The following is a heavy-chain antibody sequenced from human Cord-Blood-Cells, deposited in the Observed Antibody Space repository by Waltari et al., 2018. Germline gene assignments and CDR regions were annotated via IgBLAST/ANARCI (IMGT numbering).Heavy chain of an antibody. CDR2: IKHNGSP. CDR3: AVVPSANWFDP. J-gene: IGHJ5*02. D-gene: IGHD2-2*01. CDR1: GGSFSGYY. V-gene: IGHV4-34*01. Sequence: QVQLQQWGAGLLKPSETLSLTCAVYGGSFSGYYWRWIRQPPGKGLEWIGEIKHNGSPTYTPYLMARVTRSVDTSTNKFALKLRSLTAADTAVDYCAVVPSANWFDPWGQGTLVTVSS.